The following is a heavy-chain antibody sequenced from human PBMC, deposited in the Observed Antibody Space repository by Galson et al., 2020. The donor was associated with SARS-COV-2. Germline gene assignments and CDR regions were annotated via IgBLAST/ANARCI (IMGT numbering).Heavy chain of an antibody. D-gene: IGHD2-15*01. CDR1: GFTFKDYW. J-gene: IGHJ4*02. V-gene: IGHV3-7*01. Sequence: GGSLRLSCVVSGFTFKDYWMHWIRQAPGKGLEWVANIRGDGSETNYVDAVKGRFSISRDNAGDTLYLEMNSLRGEDTAVYYCTGEGGQGGYWGQGSRVPVSP. CDR3: TGEGGQGGY. CDR2: IRGDGSET.